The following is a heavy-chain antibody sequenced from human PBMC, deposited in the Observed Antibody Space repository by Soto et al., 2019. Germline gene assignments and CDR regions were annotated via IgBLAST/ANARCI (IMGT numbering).Heavy chain of an antibody. Sequence: QVQLVQSGAEVKKPGSSVKVSCKASGGTFSSYAISWVRQAPGQGLEWMGGIIPIFGTANYAQKFQGRVTITADKSTITAYMELSSLRSEDTAVYYCARDVRSSGWYFGNHYYYGMDVWGQGTTVTVSS. CDR2: IIPIFGTA. CDR3: ARDVRSSGWYFGNHYYYGMDV. CDR1: GGTFSSYA. V-gene: IGHV1-69*06. J-gene: IGHJ6*02. D-gene: IGHD6-19*01.